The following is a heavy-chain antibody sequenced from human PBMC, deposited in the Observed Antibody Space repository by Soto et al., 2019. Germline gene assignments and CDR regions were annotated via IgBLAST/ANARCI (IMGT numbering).Heavy chain of an antibody. CDR3: ASHPGIAAREKWEADIGY. CDR1: GFTFSSYA. Sequence: GGSLRLSCAASGFTFSSYAMHWVRQAPGKGLEWVAVISYDGSNKYYADSVKGRFTISRDNSKNTLYLQMNSLRAEDTAVYYCASHPGIAAREKWEADIGYWGQGTLVTVSS. J-gene: IGHJ4*02. CDR2: ISYDGSNK. D-gene: IGHD6-6*01. V-gene: IGHV3-30-3*01.